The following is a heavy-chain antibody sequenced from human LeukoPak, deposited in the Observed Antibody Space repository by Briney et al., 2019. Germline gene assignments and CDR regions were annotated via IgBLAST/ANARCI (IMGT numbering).Heavy chain of an antibody. Sequence: GASVKVSCKASGGTFSSYAISWVRQAPGQGLEWMGGIIPIFGTANYAQKFQGRVAMTRDTSISTAYMELSRLRSDDTAVYYCARETVYCSGGSCYGLIYYYYMDVWGKGTTVTVSS. V-gene: IGHV1-69*05. CDR3: ARETVYCSGGSCYGLIYYYYMDV. D-gene: IGHD2-15*01. J-gene: IGHJ6*03. CDR2: IIPIFGTA. CDR1: GGTFSSYA.